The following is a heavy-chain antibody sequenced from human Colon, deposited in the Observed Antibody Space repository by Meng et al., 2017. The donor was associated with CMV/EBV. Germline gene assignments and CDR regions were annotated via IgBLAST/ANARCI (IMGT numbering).Heavy chain of an antibody. J-gene: IGHJ6*02. V-gene: IGHV3-23*03. CDR2: IYSGGGDT. CDR3: ATSRGPGGYFYGMDA. CDR1: GFTFSTSA. Sequence: SWATSGFTFSTSAMSWVRQAPGKGLEWVSLIYSGGGDTYYADSVKGRFTISRDNAKNMLYLQMNSLRAEDTAVYYCATSRGPGGYFYGMDAWGQGTTVTVSS. D-gene: IGHD1/OR15-1a*01.